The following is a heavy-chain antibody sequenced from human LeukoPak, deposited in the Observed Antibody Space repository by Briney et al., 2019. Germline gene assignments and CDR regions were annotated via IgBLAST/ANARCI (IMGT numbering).Heavy chain of an antibody. V-gene: IGHV3-21*01. Sequence: GCLRPSSVPSALTPSSYATSWVRHAPGDGRGWVSSITTDVRYKYYMNSVRGRSTISRDNAKNPLLLQADSLRAADPAVYYCARAPYSGRYGHLYYYYMDVWGKGTTVTISS. CDR2: ITTDVRYK. D-gene: IGHD1-26*01. CDR3: ARAPYSGRYGHLYYYYMDV. CDR1: ALTPSSYA. J-gene: IGHJ6*03.